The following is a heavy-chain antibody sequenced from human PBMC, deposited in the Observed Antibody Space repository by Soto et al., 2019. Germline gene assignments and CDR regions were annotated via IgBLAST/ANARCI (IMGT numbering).Heavy chain of an antibody. V-gene: IGHV3-30-3*01. D-gene: IGHD3-10*01. J-gene: IGHJ4*02. CDR2: ISYDGSNK. CDR1: GFTFSSYA. Sequence: GGSLRLSCAASGFTFSSYAMHWVRQAPGKGLEWVAVISYDGSNKYYADSVKGRFTISRDNSKNTLYLQMNSLRAEDTAVYYCARCVWFGELFSYFDYWGQGTLVTVSS. CDR3: ARCVWFGELFSYFDY.